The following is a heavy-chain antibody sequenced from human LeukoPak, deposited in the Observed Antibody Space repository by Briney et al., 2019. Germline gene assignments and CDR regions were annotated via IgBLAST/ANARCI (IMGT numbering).Heavy chain of an antibody. V-gene: IGHV3-23*01. Sequence: GGSLRLSCAASGFTFTNAWMSWVRQAPGKGLEWVSAISGSGGSTYYADSVKGRFTISRDNSKNTLYLQMNSLRAEDTAVYYCAKAGDYVWGSYRAFDYWGQGTLVTVSS. CDR2: ISGSGGST. J-gene: IGHJ4*02. CDR3: AKAGDYVWGSYRAFDY. CDR1: GFTFTNAW. D-gene: IGHD3-16*02.